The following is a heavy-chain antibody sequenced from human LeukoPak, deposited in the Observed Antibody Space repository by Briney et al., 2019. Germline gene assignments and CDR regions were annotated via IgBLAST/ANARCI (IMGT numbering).Heavy chain of an antibody. CDR3: ARDQVAAAPDY. Sequence: SETLSLTCAVSGGSISSYYWSWVRQPAGKGLEWIGRIYTSGSTNYNPSLKSRVTMSVDTSKNQFSLKLSSVTAADTAVYYCARDQVAAAPDYWGQGTLVTVSS. V-gene: IGHV4-4*07. CDR1: GGSISSYY. CDR2: IYTSGST. J-gene: IGHJ4*02. D-gene: IGHD6-13*01.